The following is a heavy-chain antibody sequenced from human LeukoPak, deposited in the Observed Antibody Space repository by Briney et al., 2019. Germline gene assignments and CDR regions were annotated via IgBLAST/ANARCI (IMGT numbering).Heavy chain of an antibody. D-gene: IGHD3-10*01. CDR2: IIPIFGTA. Sequence: ASVKVSCKASGGTFSSYAISWVRQAPGQGLEWMGGIIPIFGTANYAQRFQGRVTITADESTSTAYMELSSLRSEGTAVYYCARGLTMVRGVIIPPLDWFDPWGQGTLVTVSS. CDR1: GGTFSSYA. V-gene: IGHV1-69*13. CDR3: ARGLTMVRGVIIPPLDWFDP. J-gene: IGHJ5*02.